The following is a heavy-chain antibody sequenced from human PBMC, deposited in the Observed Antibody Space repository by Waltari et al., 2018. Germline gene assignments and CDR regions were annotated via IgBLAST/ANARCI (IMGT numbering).Heavy chain of an antibody. V-gene: IGHV3-21*01. CDR3: ASVRSGWDF. CDR2: ISSSSSYI. Sequence: EVQLVESGGGLVKPGGSLRLSCAASGFTFSSYSMNWVRQAPGKGLEWVSSISSSSSYIYYADSVKGRFTISRDNAKKSLYLEMNRLIDDDTAVYYCASVRSGWDFWGQGTLVTVSS. J-gene: IGHJ4*02. CDR1: GFTFSSYS. D-gene: IGHD6-19*01.